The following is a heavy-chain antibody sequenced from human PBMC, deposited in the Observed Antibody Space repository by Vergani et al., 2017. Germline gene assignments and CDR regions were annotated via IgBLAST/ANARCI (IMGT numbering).Heavy chain of an antibody. CDR3: ARVTGYGDYAYLDY. V-gene: IGHV1-3*01. CDR2: INAGNGNT. Sequence: QVQLVQSGAEVKKPGSSVKVSCKASGYTFTSYAMHWVRQAPGQRLEWMGWINAGNGNTKYSQKFQGRVTITRDTSASTAYMELSSLRSEDTAVYYCARVTGYGDYAYLDYWGQGTLVTVSS. J-gene: IGHJ4*02. D-gene: IGHD4-17*01. CDR1: GYTFTSYA.